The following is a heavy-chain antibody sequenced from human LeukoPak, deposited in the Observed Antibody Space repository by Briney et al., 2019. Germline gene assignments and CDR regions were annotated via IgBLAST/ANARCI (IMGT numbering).Heavy chain of an antibody. CDR3: AKAFSRPYYFDY. Sequence: GGSLRLSCAASGFNFRTYAMSWVRQAPGKGLEWVSAISGSDPGTYHADSVKGRFTISRDNSKNTLYLQMNSLRAEDTAVYYCAKAFSRPYYFDYWGQGTLVTVSS. CDR2: ISGSDPGT. D-gene: IGHD6-13*01. J-gene: IGHJ4*02. V-gene: IGHV3-23*01. CDR1: GFNFRTYA.